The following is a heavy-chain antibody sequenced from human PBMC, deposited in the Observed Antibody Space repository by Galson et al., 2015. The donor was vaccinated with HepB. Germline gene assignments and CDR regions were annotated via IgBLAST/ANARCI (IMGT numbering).Heavy chain of an antibody. J-gene: IGHJ4*02. CDR2: IYSGGST. CDR3: ARAPYYDFWSGYFDY. V-gene: IGHV3-53*01. D-gene: IGHD3-3*01. CDR1: GFTVSSNY. Sequence: SLRLSCAASGFTVSSNYMSWVRQAPGKGLEWVSVIYSGGSTYYADSVKGRFAISRDNSKNTLYLQMNSLRAEDTAVYYCARAPYYDFWSGYFDYWGQGTLVTVSS.